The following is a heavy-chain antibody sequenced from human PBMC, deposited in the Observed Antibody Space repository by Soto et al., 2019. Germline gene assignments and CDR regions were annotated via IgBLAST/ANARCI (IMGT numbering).Heavy chain of an antibody. J-gene: IGHJ6*02. V-gene: IGHV3-30*18. Sequence: QVQLVESGGGVVQPGRSLRLSCAASGFTFSSYGMHWVRQAPGKGLEWVAVISYDGSNKYYADSVKGRFTISRDNSKNTLYLQMNSLRAEDTAVYYCAKDIKVVPAAIVGPLTYYYYGMDVWGQGTTVTVSS. CDR3: AKDIKVVPAAIVGPLTYYYYGMDV. D-gene: IGHD2-2*02. CDR2: ISYDGSNK. CDR1: GFTFSSYG.